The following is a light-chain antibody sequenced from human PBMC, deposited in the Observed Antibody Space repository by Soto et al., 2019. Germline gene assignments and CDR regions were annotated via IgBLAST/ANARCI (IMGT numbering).Light chain of an antibody. CDR1: QSVSSNF. V-gene: IGKV3-20*01. Sequence: EIVLTQSPGTLSLSPGERATLSCRASQSVSSNFLAWYQQKPGQAPRLLIHGVSRRATGIPDRFSGSGSGTDFTLSISRLEPEDFEVYYCQQYGRSLPWTFGQGTKVEIK. J-gene: IGKJ1*01. CDR3: QQYGRSLPWT. CDR2: GVS.